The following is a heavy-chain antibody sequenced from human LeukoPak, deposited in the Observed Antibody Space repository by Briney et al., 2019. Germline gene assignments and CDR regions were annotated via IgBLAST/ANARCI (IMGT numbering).Heavy chain of an antibody. D-gene: IGHD4-17*01. J-gene: IGHJ6*02. Sequence: GGSLRLSCAASGFTFSSYEMNWVRQAPGKGLEWVSYISSSGSTIYYADSVKGRFTISRDNAKNSLYLQMNSLRAEDTAVYYRARDYGPTYYYYYGMDVWGQGTTVTVSS. CDR1: GFTFSSYE. V-gene: IGHV3-48*03. CDR3: ARDYGPTYYYYYGMDV. CDR2: ISSSGSTI.